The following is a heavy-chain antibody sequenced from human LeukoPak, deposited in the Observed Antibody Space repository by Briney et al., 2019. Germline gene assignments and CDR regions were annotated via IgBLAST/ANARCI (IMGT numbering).Heavy chain of an antibody. CDR1: GYTFTSYD. V-gene: IGHV1-8*01. D-gene: IGHD2-15*01. Sequence: ASVKVSCKASGYTFTSYDFNWVRQATGQGLEWMGWMNPNSGNTGYAQKFQRRVTMTRNTSISTAYMELSSLRSEDTGVYYCARDKGYCSGGICFGDAFDIWGQGTMVTVSS. J-gene: IGHJ3*02. CDR3: ARDKGYCSGGICFGDAFDI. CDR2: MNPNSGNT.